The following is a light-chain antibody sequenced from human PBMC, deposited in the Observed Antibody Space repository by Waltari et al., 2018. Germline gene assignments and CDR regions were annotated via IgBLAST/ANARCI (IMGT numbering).Light chain of an antibody. CDR2: DVS. CDR1: SSDVGYSDS. J-gene: IGLJ1*01. V-gene: IGLV2-23*02. CDR3: CAFAVGDTYV. Sequence: QSALSQPASVSASFGQSITISCTGTSSDVGYSDSVSWYQHHPGKAPKFIIYDVSKRPSGVSNRFSGSKYGKRASLTISGLQPDDEAVYYCCAFAVGDTYVFGRGTNVTV.